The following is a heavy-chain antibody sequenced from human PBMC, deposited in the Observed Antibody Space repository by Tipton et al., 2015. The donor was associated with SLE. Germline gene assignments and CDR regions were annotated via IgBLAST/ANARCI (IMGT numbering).Heavy chain of an antibody. CDR1: GGSISSSSYY. CDR3: ARDRGAAAGTGFNWFDP. J-gene: IGHJ5*02. CDR2: IYTSGST. D-gene: IGHD6-13*01. V-gene: IGHV4-39*07. Sequence: TLSLTCTVSGGSISSSSYYWGWIRQPPGKGLEWIGRIYTSGSTHYNPSLKSRVTMSVDTSKNQFSLKLSSVTAADTAVYYCARDRGAAAGTGFNWFDPWGQGTLVTVSS.